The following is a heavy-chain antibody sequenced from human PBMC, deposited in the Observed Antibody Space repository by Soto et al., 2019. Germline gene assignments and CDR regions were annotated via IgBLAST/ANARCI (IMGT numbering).Heavy chain of an antibody. CDR3: TTDILYGDIVVVVAATPGGYFDY. V-gene: IGHV3-15*01. Sequence: GGSLRLSCAASGFTFSNAWMSWVRQAPGKGLEWVGRIKSKTDGGTTDYAAPVKGRFTISRDDSKNTLYLQMNSLKTEDTAVYYCTTDILYGDIVVVVAATPGGYFDYWGQGTLVTVSS. CDR2: IKSKTDGGTT. CDR1: GFTFSNAW. J-gene: IGHJ4*02. D-gene: IGHD2-15*01.